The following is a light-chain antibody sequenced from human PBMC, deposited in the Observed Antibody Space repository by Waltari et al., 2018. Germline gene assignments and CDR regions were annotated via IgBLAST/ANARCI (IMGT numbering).Light chain of an antibody. CDR2: EDS. Sequence: QSALTQPASVSGSPGQSITISCPGTSSDVGSYNLVPWYQQHPGKVPKLMIYEDSKRPSGLSNRFAGSKSGNTASLTISGLQAEDEAYYYCCSYAAGGSSVLFGGGTKLTVL. J-gene: IGLJ2*01. CDR3: CSYAAGGSSVL. V-gene: IGLV2-23*01. CDR1: SSDVGSYNL.